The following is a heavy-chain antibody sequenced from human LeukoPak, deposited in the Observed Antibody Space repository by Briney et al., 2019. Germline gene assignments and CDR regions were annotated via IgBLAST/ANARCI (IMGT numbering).Heavy chain of an antibody. D-gene: IGHD3-22*01. Sequence: PSETLSLTCTVSGGSISSYYWSWIRQPPGKELEWIGYIYYSGSTNYNPSLKSRVTISVDTSKNQFSLKLSSVTAADTAVYYCARDRMGYDSSGYYWSGWFDPWGQGTLVTVSS. CDR2: IYYSGST. J-gene: IGHJ5*02. CDR3: ARDRMGYDSSGYYWSGWFDP. V-gene: IGHV4-59*01. CDR1: GGSISSYY.